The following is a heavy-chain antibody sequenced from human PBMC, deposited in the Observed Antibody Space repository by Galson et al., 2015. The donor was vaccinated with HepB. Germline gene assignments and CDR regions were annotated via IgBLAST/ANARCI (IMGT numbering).Heavy chain of an antibody. CDR1: GFTVSSNY. CDR3: AKNSWINNWFDP. V-gene: IGHV3-53*01. CDR2: IYSGGST. J-gene: IGHJ5*02. Sequence: SLRLSCAASGFTVSSNYMSWVRQAPGKGLEWVSVIYSGGSTYYADSVKGRFTISRDNSKNTLYLQMNSLRAEDTAIYYCAKNSWINNWFDPWGQGTLVTVSS. D-gene: IGHD1-20*01.